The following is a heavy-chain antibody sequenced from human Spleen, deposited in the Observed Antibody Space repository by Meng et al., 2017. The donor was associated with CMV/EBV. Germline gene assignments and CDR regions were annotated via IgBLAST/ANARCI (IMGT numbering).Heavy chain of an antibody. D-gene: IGHD2-15*01. Sequence: SETLSLTCTVSGGSVSSGSYYWSWIRQPPGKGLEWIGDIYYSGSTNSNPSLKSRDTISVDTSKNQFSLNLNSVTAADTAVYFCATSGGFYYYGMDVWGQGTTVTVSS. V-gene: IGHV4-61*01. CDR3: ATSGGFYYYGMDV. CDR2: IYYSGST. CDR1: GGSVSSGSYY. J-gene: IGHJ6*02.